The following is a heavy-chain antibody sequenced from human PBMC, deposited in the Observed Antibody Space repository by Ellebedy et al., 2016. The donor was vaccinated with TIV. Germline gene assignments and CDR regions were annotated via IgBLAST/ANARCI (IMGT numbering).Heavy chain of an antibody. V-gene: IGHV3-21*01. CDR3: AREGLGGELTHLADFDY. Sequence: PGGSLRLSCAASGFTFSSYTMSWVRQAPGKGLEWVSSISGSHSFIYYADSLRGRFTISRDNGKNSLYLQMNSLRAEDTAVYYCAREGLGGELTHLADFDYWGRGTLVTVSS. J-gene: IGHJ4*02. D-gene: IGHD3-10*01. CDR1: GFTFSSYT. CDR2: ISGSHSFI.